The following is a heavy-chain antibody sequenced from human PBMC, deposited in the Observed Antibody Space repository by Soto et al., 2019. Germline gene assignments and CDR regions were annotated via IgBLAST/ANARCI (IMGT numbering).Heavy chain of an antibody. J-gene: IGHJ4*02. V-gene: IGHV4-34*01. D-gene: IGHD5-18*01. CDR3: ARGDNVDTAMVLDY. Sequence: SETLSLTCAVYGGSVSGYYWSWIRQPLGKGLEWIGEINHRGSTNYNPSLKSRVTISVDTSKNQFSLKLSSVPAADTAVYYCARGDNVDTAMVLDYSVQGTMVTVSS. CDR2: INHRGST. CDR1: GGSVSGYY.